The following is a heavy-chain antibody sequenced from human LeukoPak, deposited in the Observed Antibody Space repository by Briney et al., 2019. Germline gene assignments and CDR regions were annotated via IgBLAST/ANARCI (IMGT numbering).Heavy chain of an antibody. CDR1: GGSFSGYY. CDR2: INHSGST. V-gene: IGHV4-34*01. D-gene: IGHD2-15*01. Sequence: SETLSLTSAVYGGSFSGYYWSCIRPPPGKGLEWIGEINHSGSTNYNPSLKSRVTISVDTSKNQLSLKLSSMTAADTAVYYWAKPTRQWYYYGMDVWGQGTTVTVSS. J-gene: IGHJ6*02. CDR3: AKPTRQWYYYGMDV.